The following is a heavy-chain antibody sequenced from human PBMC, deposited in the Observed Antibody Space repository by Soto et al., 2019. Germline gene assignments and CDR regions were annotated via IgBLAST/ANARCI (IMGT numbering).Heavy chain of an antibody. V-gene: IGHV1-69*12. CDR1: GDSFISYA. D-gene: IGHD5-18*01. CDR2: IIPIFGRG. J-gene: IGHJ6*02. CDR3: AVDGSTVERAMFSEYCYGMDV. Sequence: QVQLVQSGAEVRKPGSSVKVSCKVSGDSFISYAISWVRQAPGQGLEWMGGIIPIFGRGNYAQRFQGRVAISADEPTSTVHMELSGLIPEATAVYSCAVDGSTVERAMFSEYCYGMDVWGQGTTVTVSS.